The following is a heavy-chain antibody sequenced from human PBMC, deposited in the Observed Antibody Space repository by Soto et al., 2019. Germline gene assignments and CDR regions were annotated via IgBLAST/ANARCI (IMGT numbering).Heavy chain of an antibody. Sequence: SETLSLTCTVSGGSISSYYWSWFRQPPGKGLEWIGYIYYSGSTNYNPSLKSRVTISVDTSKNQFSLKVSSVTAADTAVYYCARRGAAGGIDYWGQGTLVTVSS. V-gene: IGHV4-59*08. CDR3: ARRGAAGGIDY. CDR2: IYYSGST. CDR1: GGSISSYY. J-gene: IGHJ4*02. D-gene: IGHD6-13*01.